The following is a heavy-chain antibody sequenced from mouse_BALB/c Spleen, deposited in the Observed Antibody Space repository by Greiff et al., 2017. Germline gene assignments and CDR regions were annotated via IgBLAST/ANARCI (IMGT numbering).Heavy chain of an antibody. V-gene: IGHV1-54*01. J-gene: IGHJ2*01. D-gene: IGHD1-3*01. CDR1: GYAFTNYL. CDR3: ARSVDDNIDY. Sequence: VQLQESGAELVRPGTSVKVSCKASGYAFTNYLIEWVKQRPGQGLEWIGVINPGSGGTNYNEKFKGKATLTADKSSSTAYMQLSSLTSDDSAVYFCARSVDDNIDYWGQGTTLTVSS. CDR2: INPGSGGT.